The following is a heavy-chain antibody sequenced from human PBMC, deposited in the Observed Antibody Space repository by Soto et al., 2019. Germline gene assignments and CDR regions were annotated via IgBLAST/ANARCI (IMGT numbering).Heavy chain of an antibody. D-gene: IGHD2-21*02. Sequence: PGESLKISCKGSGYTFTRNWIGWGRKLPGKGLEWMGIIFPIDSDTRYSPSSQGQVTISADNSISTAYLQWSSLKASDTAIYYCATPGGRDFNAFDVWGQGTMVTVSS. CDR1: GYTFTRNW. V-gene: IGHV5-51*01. J-gene: IGHJ3*01. CDR2: IFPIDSDT. CDR3: ATPGGRDFNAFDV.